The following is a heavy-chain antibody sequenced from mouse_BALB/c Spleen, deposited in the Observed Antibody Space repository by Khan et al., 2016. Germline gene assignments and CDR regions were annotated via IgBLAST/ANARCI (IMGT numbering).Heavy chain of an antibody. CDR3: ARAWYSMDY. V-gene: IGHV1-9*01. CDR1: GYTFSNYW. J-gene: IGHJ4*01. Sequence: VQLQESGAELMKPGASVKISCKATGYTFSNYWIEWVKQRPGHGLEWIGDILPGSGYSNSNENFKGKATFTADASSNTAYMQLLSLTSEDSAVYFCARAWYSMDYWGQGTSVTVSS. CDR2: ILPGSGYS.